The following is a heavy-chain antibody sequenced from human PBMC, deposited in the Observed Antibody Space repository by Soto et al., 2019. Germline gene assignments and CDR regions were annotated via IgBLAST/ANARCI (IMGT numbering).Heavy chain of an antibody. CDR3: VRDSSGMAPDGFDI. D-gene: IGHD3-22*01. Sequence: SETLSLTCSVSGGSISGYHRNWIRQPAGKGLEWIGRFYSSESINYNPSLKSRVTMSVETSKNQFSLQMRSVSVADTAVYYCVRDSSGMAPDGFDIWGQGTMVTVSS. V-gene: IGHV4-4*07. J-gene: IGHJ3*02. CDR1: GGSISGYH. CDR2: FYSSESI.